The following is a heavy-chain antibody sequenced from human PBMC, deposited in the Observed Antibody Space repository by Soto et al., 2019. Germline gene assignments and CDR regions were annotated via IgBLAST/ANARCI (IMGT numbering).Heavy chain of an antibody. V-gene: IGHV3-15*01. Sequence: GGSLRLSCASSVFTFINAWMSWVRQAPGKGLEWVGRIKSKTDGGTTDYAAPVKGRFTISRDDSKNTLYLQMNSLKTEDTAVYYCTTDPHYDFWSGYSSYYYYYGMDVWGQGTTVTVSS. CDR3: TTDPHYDFWSGYSSYYYYYGMDV. J-gene: IGHJ6*02. CDR2: IKSKTDGGTT. CDR1: VFTFINAW. D-gene: IGHD3-3*01.